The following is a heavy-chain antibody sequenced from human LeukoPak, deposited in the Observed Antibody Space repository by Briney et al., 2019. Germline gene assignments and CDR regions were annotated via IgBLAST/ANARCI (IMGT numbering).Heavy chain of an antibody. CDR2: INHSGST. CDR3: ARGAYTVTTAYYYMDV. CDR1: GASISSSTYY. V-gene: IGHV4-39*07. Sequence: KPSETLSLTCTVSGASISSSTYYWGWIRQPPGKGLEWIGEINHSGSTNYNPSLKSRVTISVDTSKNQFSLKLSSVTAADTAVYYCARGAYTVTTAYYYMDVWGKGTTVTVSS. J-gene: IGHJ6*03. D-gene: IGHD4-17*01.